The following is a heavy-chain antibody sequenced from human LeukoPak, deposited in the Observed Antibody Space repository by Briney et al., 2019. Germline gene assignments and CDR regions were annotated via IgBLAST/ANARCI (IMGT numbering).Heavy chain of an antibody. V-gene: IGHV4-30-2*01. J-gene: IGHJ4*02. CDR1: GGSISSGGYS. CDR2: IYHSGST. D-gene: IGHD5-24*01. Sequence: SQTLSLTRAVSGGSISSGGYSWSWIRQPPGKGLEWIGYIYHSGSTYYNPSLKSRVTISVDRSKNQFSLKLSSVTAADTAVYYCARGPDDGYKADYWGQGTLVIVSS. CDR3: ARGPDDGYKADY.